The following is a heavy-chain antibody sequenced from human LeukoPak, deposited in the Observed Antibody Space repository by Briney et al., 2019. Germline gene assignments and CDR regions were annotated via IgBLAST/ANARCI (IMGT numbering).Heavy chain of an antibody. V-gene: IGHV4-59*08. J-gene: IGHJ6*02. D-gene: IGHD6-13*01. CDR2: IYYSGST. Sequence: PSETLSLTCTVSGGSISSYYWSWIRQPPGKGLEWIGYIYYSGSTNYNPSLKSRVTISVDTSKNQFSLKLSSVTAADTAVYYCARHSLYSSRDVWGQGTTVTVSS. CDR3: ARHSLYSSRDV. CDR1: GGSISSYY.